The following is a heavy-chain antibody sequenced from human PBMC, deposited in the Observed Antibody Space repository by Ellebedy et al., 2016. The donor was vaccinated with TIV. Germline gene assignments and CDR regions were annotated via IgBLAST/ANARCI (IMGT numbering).Heavy chain of an antibody. CDR3: ARQSPTGMIDY. V-gene: IGHV4-39*01. Sequence: MPSETLSLTCTVSGGSISSSSYYWGWIRQPPGKGLEWIGSIYYSGSTYYNPSLKSRVNISVDTSKNQFSLKLSSVTAADTAVYYCARQSPTGMIDYWGQGTLVTVSS. J-gene: IGHJ4*02. CDR1: GGSISSSSYY. D-gene: IGHD1-14*01. CDR2: IYYSGST.